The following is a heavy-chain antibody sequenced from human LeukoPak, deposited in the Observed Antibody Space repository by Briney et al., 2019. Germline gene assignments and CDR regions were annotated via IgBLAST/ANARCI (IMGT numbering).Heavy chain of an antibody. CDR1: GFTFSSYE. D-gene: IGHD3-22*01. CDR2: ISSSGSTI. V-gene: IGHV3-48*03. J-gene: IGHJ4*02. CDR3: ARKYYYDSSGYPSFDY. Sequence: GGSLRLLCAASGFTFSSYEMNWVRQAPGKGLEWVSYISSSGSTIYYADSVKGRFTISRDNAKNTLYLQMNSLRAEDTAVYYCARKYYYDSSGYPSFDYWGQGTLVTVSS.